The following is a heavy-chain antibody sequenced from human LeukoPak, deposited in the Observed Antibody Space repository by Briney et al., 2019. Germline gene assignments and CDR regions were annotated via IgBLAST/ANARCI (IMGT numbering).Heavy chain of an antibody. CDR2: ISSSSSTI. J-gene: IGHJ4*02. V-gene: IGHV3-48*04. CDR1: GFTFSSNS. D-gene: IGHD3-3*01. Sequence: GGSLRLSCAASGFTFSSNSMNWVRQAPGKGLEWVSYISSSSSTIYYADSVKGRFTISRDNAKNSLDLQMNSLRAEDTAVYYCARGPHYDFWSGYYTDYWGQGTLVTVSS. CDR3: ARGPHYDFWSGYYTDY.